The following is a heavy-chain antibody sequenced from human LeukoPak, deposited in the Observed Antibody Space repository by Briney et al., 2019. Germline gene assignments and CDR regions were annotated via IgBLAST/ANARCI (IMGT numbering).Heavy chain of an antibody. J-gene: IGHJ4*02. D-gene: IGHD3-10*01. CDR3: ARLPGSGSYPGHFDY. V-gene: IGHV3-20*04. CDR2: INWNGGST. CDR1: GFTFDDYG. Sequence: GGSLRLSCAASGFTFDDYGMSWVRQAPGKGLEWVSGINWNGGSTGYADSVKGRFTISRDNAKNSLYLQMNSLRAEDTAVYYCARLPGSGSYPGHFDYWGQGTLVTVSS.